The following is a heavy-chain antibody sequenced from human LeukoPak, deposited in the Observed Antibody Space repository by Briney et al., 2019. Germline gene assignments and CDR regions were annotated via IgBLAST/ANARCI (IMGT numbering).Heavy chain of an antibody. Sequence: GGSLRLSCAASGFTFSSYGMSWVRQAPGKGLEWVSAISGSGGSTYYADSVKGRFTISRDNSKNTLYLQMNSLRAEDTAVYYCAKPPMTTVTTYYYYYMDVWGKGTTVTISS. CDR1: GFTFSSYG. J-gene: IGHJ6*03. V-gene: IGHV3-23*01. CDR2: ISGSGGST. CDR3: AKPPMTTVTTYYYYYMDV. D-gene: IGHD4-17*01.